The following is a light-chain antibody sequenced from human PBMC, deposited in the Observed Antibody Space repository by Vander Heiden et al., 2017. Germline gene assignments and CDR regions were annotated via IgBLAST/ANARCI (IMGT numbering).Light chain of an antibody. J-gene: IGLJ3*02. CDR2: DVN. V-gene: IGLV2-14*01. CDR1: SSDVGGYDY. CDR3: TSYRRTNTRV. Sequence: QSALTQPASVSGSPGQSITISCSGTSSDVGGYDYVSWYQQHPGKAPKRMIYDVNNRPSGVSSRVSGSKSGNTASPTISGLQAEDEADDYCTSYRRTNTRVFGGGTKLTVL.